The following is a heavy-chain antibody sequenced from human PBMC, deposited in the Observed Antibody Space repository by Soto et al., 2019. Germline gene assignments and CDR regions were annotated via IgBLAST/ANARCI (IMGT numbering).Heavy chain of an antibody. V-gene: IGHV3-9*01. CDR1: GFTFDDYA. CDR3: AKGHDFWSAIVGMDV. D-gene: IGHD3-3*01. Sequence: EVQLVESGGGLVQPGRSLRLSCAASGFTFDDYAMHWVRQAPGKGLEWVSGISWNSGGIGYGDSVKGRFTIPRDNAKNSLYLQMNSLRAEDTAFYYCAKGHDFWSAIVGMDVWGQGTTVTVSS. J-gene: IGHJ6*02. CDR2: ISWNSGGI.